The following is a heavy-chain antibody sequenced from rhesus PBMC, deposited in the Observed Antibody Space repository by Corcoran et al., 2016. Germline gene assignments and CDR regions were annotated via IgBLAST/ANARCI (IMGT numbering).Heavy chain of an antibody. CDR3: ARDCNYVAFDY. J-gene: IGHJ4*01. CDR1: GYSFTSSS. Sequence: QVQLVQSGAEVKKPGASVKLSCKASGYSFTSSSINWVRQAPGQGLEWMGWIAPSNGKTGYAQRFQGRVTMTRDTSTSTVYMELSSLRSEDTAVYYCARDCNYVAFDYWGQGVLVTVSS. D-gene: IGHD1-26*01. CDR2: IAPSNGKT. V-gene: IGHV1-200*01.